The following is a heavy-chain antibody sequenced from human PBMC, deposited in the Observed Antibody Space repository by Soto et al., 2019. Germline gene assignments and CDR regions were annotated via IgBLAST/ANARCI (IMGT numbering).Heavy chain of an antibody. CDR3: ARGGICSSGACSPDY. V-gene: IGHV3-21*01. J-gene: IGHJ4*02. D-gene: IGHD3-22*01. CDR1: GFTFSRNN. Sequence: GGSLRLSCVGSGFTFSRNNMQWIRQVPGKGLEWVSAISTTSALLYYADSVRGRFSISRDNVRNSLYLQMNSLTADDTGIYYCARGGICSSGACSPDYWGQGTLVTVSS. CDR2: ISTTSALL.